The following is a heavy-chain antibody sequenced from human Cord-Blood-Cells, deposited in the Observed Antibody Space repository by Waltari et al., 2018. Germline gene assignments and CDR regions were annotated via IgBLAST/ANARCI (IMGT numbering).Heavy chain of an antibody. CDR3: ARDMPTGGGYFDL. D-gene: IGHD7-27*01. J-gene: IGHJ2*01. Sequence: QVQLVQSGAEVKKPGASVKVSCKAAGYTFTGYYMHWVRQAPGQGLEWMGWINPNSGGTNYAQKFQGWVTMTRDTSISTAYMELSRLRSDDTAVYYCARDMPTGGGYFDLWGRGTLVTVSS. CDR1: GYTFTGYY. V-gene: IGHV1-2*04. CDR2: INPNSGGT.